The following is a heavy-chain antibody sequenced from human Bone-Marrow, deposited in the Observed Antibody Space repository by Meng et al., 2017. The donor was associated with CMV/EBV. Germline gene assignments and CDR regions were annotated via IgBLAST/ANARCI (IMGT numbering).Heavy chain of an antibody. CDR2: IWHDGSTK. D-gene: IGHD5-24*01. CDR1: GFTFDNYG. Sequence: APGFTFDNYGMHWVRQAPGKGLEWVAVIWHDGSTKYYADSVKGRFTISRDNSKNTLYLQMNSLRAEDTALYYCASDRDKMATILPHYWGQGTLVTVSS. V-gene: IGHV3-33*01. J-gene: IGHJ4*02. CDR3: ASDRDKMATILPHY.